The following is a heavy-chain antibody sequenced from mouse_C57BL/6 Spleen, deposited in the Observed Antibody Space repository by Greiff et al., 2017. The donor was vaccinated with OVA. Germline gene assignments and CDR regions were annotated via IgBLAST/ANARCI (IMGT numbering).Heavy chain of an antibody. CDR3: ARDGDYYYAMDY. CDR2: ISDGGSYT. CDR1: GFTFSSYA. J-gene: IGHJ4*01. V-gene: IGHV5-4*01. Sequence: EVKLMESGGGLVKPGGSLKLSCAASGFTFSSYAMSWVRQTPEKRLEWVATISDGGSYTYYPDNVKGRFTISRDNAKNNLYLQMSHLKSEDTAMYYCARDGDYYYAMDYWGQGTSVTVSS.